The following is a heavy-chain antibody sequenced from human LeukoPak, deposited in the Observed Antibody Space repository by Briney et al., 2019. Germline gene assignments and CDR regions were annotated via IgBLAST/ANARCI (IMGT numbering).Heavy chain of an antibody. CDR2: INSNNGDT. D-gene: IGHD5-24*01. CDR3: ARDGDGYNLD. V-gene: IGHV1-2*02. J-gene: IGHJ4*02. Sequence: ASVKVSCKASGYTFTGYYLHWVRQAPGQRLEWVGGINSNNGDTHYAQNFQGRVTMNRDTSISTAYMELSRLGSDDTAVYYWARDGDGYNLDWGQGTLVTVSS. CDR1: GYTFTGYY.